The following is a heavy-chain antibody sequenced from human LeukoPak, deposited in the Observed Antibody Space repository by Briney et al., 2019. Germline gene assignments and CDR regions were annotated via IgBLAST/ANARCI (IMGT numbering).Heavy chain of an antibody. CDR1: GFTFTSFA. D-gene: IGHD3-3*01. J-gene: IGHJ5*02. CDR2: ISGSGGST. CDR3: AKRLRITIFGDNDP. V-gene: IGHV3-23*01. Sequence: GGSLRLSCAASGFTFTSFAMSWVRQAPGKGLEWVSAISGSGGSTYYADSVKGRFTISRDNSKNTLYLQMNSLRAEDTAVYYCAKRLRITIFGDNDPWGQGTLVTVSS.